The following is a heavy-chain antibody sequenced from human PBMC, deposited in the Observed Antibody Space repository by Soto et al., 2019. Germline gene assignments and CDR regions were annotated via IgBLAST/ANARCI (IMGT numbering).Heavy chain of an antibody. J-gene: IGHJ4*02. CDR3: GRARSAAMVTSDY. D-gene: IGHD5-18*01. CDR2: ISAYNDDR. V-gene: IGHV1-18*01. CDR1: GYSFSDYG. Sequence: QVQLVQSGPEVKKPGASVKVSCKASGYSFSDYGVTWVRQSPGQGLQWMGWISAYNDDRNYAQNFQDRITMTTDTSTSTAYVELRGLRSDDTVVYFCGRARSAAMVTSDYWGQGTLVTVSS.